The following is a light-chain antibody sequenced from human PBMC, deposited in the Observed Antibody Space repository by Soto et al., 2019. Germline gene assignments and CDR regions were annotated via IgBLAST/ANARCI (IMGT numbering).Light chain of an antibody. J-gene: IGKJ5*01. CDR3: QQYVISVT. CDR2: GAS. CDR1: QTISGNY. V-gene: IGKV3-20*01. Sequence: EILLTQSPGTLSLSPGERATLSFMASQTISGNYLAWYQQKPGQAPRLLIYGASNRATGIPERFTGSGSGTDFTLTISRLETQDSAMYYCQQYVISVTFGQGTRLEIK.